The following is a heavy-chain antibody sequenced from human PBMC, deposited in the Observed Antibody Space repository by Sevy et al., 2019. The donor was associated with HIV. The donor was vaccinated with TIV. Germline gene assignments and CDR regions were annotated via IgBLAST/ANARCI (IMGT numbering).Heavy chain of an antibody. D-gene: IGHD3-10*01. CDR2: MNPNSGNT. Sequence: ASVKVSCKASGYTFTSYDINWVRQATGQGLEWMGWMNPNSGNTGYAQKFQGRVTMTRNTSISTAYMELSSLRSVDTAVYYCARGLVTMVRGVPSLRDYWGQGTLVTVSS. J-gene: IGHJ4*02. CDR1: GYTFTSYD. V-gene: IGHV1-8*01. CDR3: ARGLVTMVRGVPSLRDY.